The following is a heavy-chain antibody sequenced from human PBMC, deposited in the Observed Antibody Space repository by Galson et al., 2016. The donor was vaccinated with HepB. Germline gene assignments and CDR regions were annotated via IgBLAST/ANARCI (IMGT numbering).Heavy chain of an antibody. Sequence: SLRLSCAASGFTFSRAWMSWVRQAPGEGLEWVGHVKGKIDGGTIDYAAPVKGRFTISRDDSRNTFYLQMNSLKTVDTAVYYCTTHFYRQGFDNWGQGTLVTVSS. CDR3: TTHFYRQGFDN. CDR1: GFTFSRAW. V-gene: IGHV3-15*07. D-gene: IGHD3-16*02. J-gene: IGHJ4*02. CDR2: VKGKIDGGTI.